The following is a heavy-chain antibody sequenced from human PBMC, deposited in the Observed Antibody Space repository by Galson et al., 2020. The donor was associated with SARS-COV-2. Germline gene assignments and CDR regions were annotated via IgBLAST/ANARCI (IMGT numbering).Heavy chain of an antibody. Sequence: GESLKTSCAASGFNFSSYGMHWVCQAPGQGLEWVAVISYDGSTKYYADSVKGRFTISRDNSKNTLYLQMNSLRAEDTAVYYCARQADILTGYDLYYYGMDVWGQGTTVTVSS. CDR1: GFNFSSYG. V-gene: IGHV3-30*03. CDR2: ISYDGSTK. CDR3: ARQADILTGYDLYYYGMDV. J-gene: IGHJ6*02. D-gene: IGHD3-9*01.